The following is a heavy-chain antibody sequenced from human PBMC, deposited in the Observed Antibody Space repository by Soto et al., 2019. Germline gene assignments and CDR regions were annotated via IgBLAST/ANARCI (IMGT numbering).Heavy chain of an antibody. J-gene: IGHJ6*02. D-gene: IGHD3-10*01. V-gene: IGHV4-59*08. Sequence: QVQLQESGPGLVKPSETLSLTCTVSDDSSSSYKWSWIRQPPGRRLEWIGYIDSNGGTSYNPSLPSRVTIAIDTPTKQFSLRLSSVTAADTAVYYCVRQGFGRLHGLVEVWVQGTTVTVSS. CDR1: DDSSSSYK. CDR2: IDSNGGT. CDR3: VRQGFGRLHGLVEV.